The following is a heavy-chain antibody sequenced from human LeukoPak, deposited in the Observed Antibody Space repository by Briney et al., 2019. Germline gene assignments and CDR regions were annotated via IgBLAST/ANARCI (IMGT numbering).Heavy chain of an antibody. V-gene: IGHV1-8*01. CDR3: ERGPFDY. J-gene: IGHJ4*02. CDR2: MNPNSGNT. Sequence: ASVKVSCKASGYTFTSYDINWVRQATGQGLEWMGWMNPNSGNTGYAQKLQGRVTMPRNTSISTAYMELSSLSSEDRAVYYCERGPFDYWGQGTLVTVSS. CDR1: GYTFTSYD.